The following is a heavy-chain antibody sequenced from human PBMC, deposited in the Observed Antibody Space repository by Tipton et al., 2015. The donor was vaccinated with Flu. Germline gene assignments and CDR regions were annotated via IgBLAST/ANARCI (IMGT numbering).Heavy chain of an antibody. D-gene: IGHD3-3*01. V-gene: IGHV3-23*01. CDR2: ISGSGGIT. Sequence: SLRLSCAASGFSFSSHGMSWVRQAPGKGPEWVSGISGSGGITDYADSVKGRFTISRDNSKNTLYLQMNSLRADDTAVYYCARDLWSGSLEASDGMDVWGQGTTVTVAS. CDR1: GFSFSSHG. CDR3: ARDLWSGSLEASDGMDV. J-gene: IGHJ6*02.